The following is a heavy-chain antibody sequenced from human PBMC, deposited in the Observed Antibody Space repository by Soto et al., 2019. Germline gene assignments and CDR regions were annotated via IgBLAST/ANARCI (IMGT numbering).Heavy chain of an antibody. CDR2: ILYDGSKK. Sequence: LXLSCASSGFTFSSYVMHWVRQAPGKGLEWVAVILYDGSKKYYADSVKGRFTISRDNSKNTLYLQMSSLRAEDTALYYCVKDGSSGWPYFDDMDVWGQGTTVTVSS. CDR3: VKDGSSGWPYFDDMDV. CDR1: GFTFSSYV. D-gene: IGHD6-19*01. J-gene: IGHJ6*02. V-gene: IGHV3-30*18.